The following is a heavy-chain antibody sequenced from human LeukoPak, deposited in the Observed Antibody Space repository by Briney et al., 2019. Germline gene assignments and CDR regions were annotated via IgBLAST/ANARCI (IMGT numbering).Heavy chain of an antibody. V-gene: IGHV3-23*01. CDR3: AKCEDIVVVPAAPFDY. J-gene: IGHJ4*02. Sequence: GGSLRLSCAASGFTFTSYAMSWVRQAPGKGLEWVSAITGSGDTTYYAASVKGRFTISRDNSKNTLYLQMSSLRAEDTAVYYCAKCEDIVVVPAAPFDYWGQGTLVTVSS. CDR2: ITGSGDTT. CDR1: GFTFTSYA. D-gene: IGHD2-2*01.